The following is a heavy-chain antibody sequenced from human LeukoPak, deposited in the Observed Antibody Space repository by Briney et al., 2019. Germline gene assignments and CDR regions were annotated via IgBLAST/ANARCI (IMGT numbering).Heavy chain of an antibody. V-gene: IGHV4-4*07. CDR3: ARGRSYSSSWYFDY. Sequence: SETLSLTCTVSGGSISSYYWSWIRQPAGKGLEWIGRIYTSGSTNYNPSLKSRVTISVDTSKNQFSLKLSSVTAADTAVYYCARGRSYSSSWYFDYWGQGTLVTVSS. CDR2: IYTSGST. CDR1: GGSISSYY. D-gene: IGHD6-13*01. J-gene: IGHJ4*02.